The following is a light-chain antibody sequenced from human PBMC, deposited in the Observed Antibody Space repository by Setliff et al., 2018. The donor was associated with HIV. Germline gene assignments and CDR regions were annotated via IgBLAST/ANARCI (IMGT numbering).Light chain of an antibody. CDR1: SNDVGGYNF. V-gene: IGLV2-8*01. CDR3: SSYAGSKGNV. Sequence: QSVLTQPASVSGSPGQSITISCTGTSNDVGGYNFVSWYQQHPGKAPKLMIYEVSKRPSGVPDRFSGSKSGNTASLTVSGLQAEDEADYYCSSYAGSKGNVFGTGTKVTVL. CDR2: EVS. J-gene: IGLJ1*01.